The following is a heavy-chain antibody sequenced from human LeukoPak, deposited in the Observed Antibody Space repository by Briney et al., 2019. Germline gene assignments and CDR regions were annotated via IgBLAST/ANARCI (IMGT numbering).Heavy chain of an antibody. CDR1: GGSISSSSYY. J-gene: IGHJ4*02. CDR2: IYYTGST. Sequence: SETLSLTCTVSGGSISSSSYYWGWIRQPPGKGLEWIGNIYYTGSTYYNPSLKSRVTISVDTSKNQFSLRLSSVTAADTALYYCARAPPQWDLSQSFGYWGQGTLVTVSS. D-gene: IGHD1-26*01. V-gene: IGHV4-39*07. CDR3: ARAPPQWDLSQSFGY.